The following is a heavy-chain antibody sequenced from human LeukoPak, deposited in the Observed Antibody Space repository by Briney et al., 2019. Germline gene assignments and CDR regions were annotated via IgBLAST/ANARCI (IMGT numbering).Heavy chain of an antibody. CDR1: GFTFSSYW. CDR2: IKQDGSEK. Sequence: TGGSLRLSCTASGFTFSSYWMSWVRQAPGKGLEWVANIKQDGSEKDYVDSVKGRFTISRDNAKNSLYLQMNSLRDEDTAVYYCASSGSYRFDYWGQGTLVTVSS. CDR3: ASSGSYRFDY. D-gene: IGHD1-26*01. V-gene: IGHV3-7*01. J-gene: IGHJ4*02.